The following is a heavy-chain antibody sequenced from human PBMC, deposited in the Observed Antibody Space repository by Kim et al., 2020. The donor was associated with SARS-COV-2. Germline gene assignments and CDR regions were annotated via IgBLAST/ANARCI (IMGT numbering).Heavy chain of an antibody. Sequence: IRNYAESVKGRFTISRDNAENTLYLQMNSLRAEDTAVYYCARSPTVTLNYWGQGTLVTVSS. CDR2: IR. V-gene: IGHV3-74*01. CDR3: ARSPTVTLNY. D-gene: IGHD4-17*01. J-gene: IGHJ4*02.